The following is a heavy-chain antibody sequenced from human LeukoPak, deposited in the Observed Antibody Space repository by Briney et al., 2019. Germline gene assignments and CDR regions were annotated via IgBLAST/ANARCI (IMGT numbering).Heavy chain of an antibody. CDR2: IRYDGSNK. CDR1: GFTFSIYG. V-gene: IGHV3-30*02. CDR3: AKGGSVAAAPSSSYYYYYMDV. Sequence: GGSLRLSCAASGFTFSIYGMHWVRQAPGKGLEWVAFIRYDGSNKYYADSVKGRFTISRDNSKNTLYLQLNSLRAEDTAVYYCAKGGSVAAAPSSSYYYYYMDVWGKGTTVTVSS. J-gene: IGHJ6*03. D-gene: IGHD6-13*01.